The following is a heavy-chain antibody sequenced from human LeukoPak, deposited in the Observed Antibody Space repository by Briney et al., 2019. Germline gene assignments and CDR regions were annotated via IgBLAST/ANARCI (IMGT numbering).Heavy chain of an antibody. CDR2: ISGSGGST. CDR3: AKGGYSSSWYGIYYFDF. V-gene: IGHV3-23*01. D-gene: IGHD6-13*01. J-gene: IGHJ4*02. Sequence: GGSLRLSCAASGFTFSSYAKSWVRQAPGKGLEWVSAISGSGGSTYYADSVKGRFTISRDNSKNTLYLQMNSLRAEDTAVYYCAKGGYSSSWYGIYYFDFWGQGTLVTVSS. CDR1: GFTFSSYA.